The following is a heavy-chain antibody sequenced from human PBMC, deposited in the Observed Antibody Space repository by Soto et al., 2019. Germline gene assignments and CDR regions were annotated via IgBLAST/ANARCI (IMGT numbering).Heavy chain of an antibody. J-gene: IGHJ4*02. V-gene: IGHV3-30*04. CDR2: ISFNGIDT. Sequence: GGSLRLSCTASGFTFNNYAMHWVRQAPGQGLEWVAVISFNGIDTYYADSVKGRVTISRDNSRNTVFLQMTSLRTEDTAVFYCARDIERTRGPHHNSYGPVHWGQGAMVTVYS. D-gene: IGHD1-1*01. CDR3: ARDIERTRGPHHNSYGPVH. CDR1: GFTFNNYA.